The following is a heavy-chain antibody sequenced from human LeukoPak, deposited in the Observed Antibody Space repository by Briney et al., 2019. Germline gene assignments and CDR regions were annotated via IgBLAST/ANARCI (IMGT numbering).Heavy chain of an antibody. CDR2: MNPNSGNT. J-gene: IGHJ4*02. D-gene: IGHD3-10*01. CDR3: ARVMVRGVPQLGY. CDR1: GYTFTSYD. Sequence: ASVKVSCKASGYTFTSYDINWVRQATGQGLEWMGWMNPNSGNTDYAQKFQGRVTMTRNTSISTAYMELSSLRSEDTAVYYCARVMVRGVPQLGYWGQGTLVTVSS. V-gene: IGHV1-8*01.